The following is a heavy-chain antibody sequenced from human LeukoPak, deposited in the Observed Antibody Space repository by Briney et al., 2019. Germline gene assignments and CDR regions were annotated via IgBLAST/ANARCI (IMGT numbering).Heavy chain of an antibody. V-gene: IGHV3-7*01. CDR3: ARKKSGSYYQP. CDR1: GFTFSSYW. J-gene: IGHJ1*01. D-gene: IGHD1-26*01. CDR2: IKQDGSEK. Sequence: GGSLRLSCAASGFTFSSYWMSWVRQAPGKGPEWVANIKQDGSEKYYVDSVKGRFTISRDNAKNSLYLQMNSLRAEDTAVYYCARKKSGSYYQPWGQGTLVTVSS.